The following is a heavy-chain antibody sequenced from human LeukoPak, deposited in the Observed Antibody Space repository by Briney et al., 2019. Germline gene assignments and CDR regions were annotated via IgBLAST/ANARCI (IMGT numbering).Heavy chain of an antibody. CDR1: GFAFSRHG. Sequence: PGGSLRLSCGASGFAFSRHGIHWVRQAPGKGLEWVAFIPYDGSNKFYTDSVKGRFTISRDNSKNTLYLQMNSLRAEDTAVYYCAKGVGGSANYYYMDVWGKGTTVTVSS. CDR2: IPYDGSNK. V-gene: IGHV3-30*02. D-gene: IGHD3-10*01. CDR3: AKGVGGSANYYYMDV. J-gene: IGHJ6*03.